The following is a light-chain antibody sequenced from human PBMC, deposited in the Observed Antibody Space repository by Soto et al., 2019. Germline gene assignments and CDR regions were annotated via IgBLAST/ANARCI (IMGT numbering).Light chain of an antibody. CDR2: DAS. CDR1: QSVSSY. J-gene: IGKJ5*01. CDR3: QQRSNWQ. V-gene: IGKV3-11*01. Sequence: EIVLTQSPATLSLSPGERATLSCRASQSVSSYLAWYQQKPGQDPRLLIYDASNRATGIPARFSGSGSGTDFTLTISSLEPEDFAVYYCQQRSNWQFGQGTRLEIK.